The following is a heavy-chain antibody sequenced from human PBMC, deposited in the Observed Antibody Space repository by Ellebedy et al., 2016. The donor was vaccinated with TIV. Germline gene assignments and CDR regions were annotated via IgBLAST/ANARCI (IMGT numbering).Heavy chain of an antibody. CDR3: AREVVGTTRYFAS. CDR2: IYYTGTA. V-gene: IGHV4-39*07. J-gene: IGHJ4*02. D-gene: IGHD2/OR15-2a*01. CDR1: GGAITSSSFY. Sequence: SETLSLXXNVSGGAITSSSFYWGWIRQPPGKGLEWIGSIYYTGTAYYTPSLKTRVTMSVDTSKSQFSLNLKSVTAADTAVYYCAREVVGTTRYFASWGRGTLVTVSS.